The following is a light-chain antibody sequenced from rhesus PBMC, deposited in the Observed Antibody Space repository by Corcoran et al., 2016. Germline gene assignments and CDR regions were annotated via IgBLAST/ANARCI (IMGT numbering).Light chain of an antibody. Sequence: ETVVTQSPATLFLSPGARATLSCRASQSVGSNLAWYQQQPGQAPKLLIYDASSRATGIPDRFSGSGSGTEFTLTISSLEPEDVGIYYWQQYNNWNSFGQGTKVEIK. CDR1: QSVGSN. V-gene: IGKV3-42*02. CDR3: QQYNNWNS. J-gene: IGKJ2*01. CDR2: DAS.